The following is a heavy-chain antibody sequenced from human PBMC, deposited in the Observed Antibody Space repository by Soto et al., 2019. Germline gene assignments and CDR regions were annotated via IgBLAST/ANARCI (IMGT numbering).Heavy chain of an antibody. D-gene: IGHD3-16*01. CDR2: ISYDGSNK. CDR1: GFTFSSYG. V-gene: IGHV3-30*18. J-gene: IGHJ4*02. CDR3: AKDRSSFLGGGSHFDY. Sequence: GGSLRLSCAASGFTFSSYGMHWVRQAPGKGLEWVAVISYDGSNKYYADSVKGRFTISRDNSKNTLYLQMNSLRAEDTAVYYCAKDRSSFLGGGSHFDYWGQGTLVTVSS.